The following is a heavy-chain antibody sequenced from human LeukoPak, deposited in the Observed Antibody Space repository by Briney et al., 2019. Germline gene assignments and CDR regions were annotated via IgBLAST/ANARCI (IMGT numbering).Heavy chain of an antibody. Sequence: SETLSLTCTVSGGSISSGGYYWSCIRQPPGKGLEWIGGLYHSGTIYYNPSLKSRVTISADKSKNHFSLKLTSVTAADTAVYYCARDRELAALDPWGQGTLVIVSS. V-gene: IGHV4-39*07. CDR3: ARDRELAALDP. CDR1: GGSISSGGYY. D-gene: IGHD1-26*01. J-gene: IGHJ5*02. CDR2: LYHSGTI.